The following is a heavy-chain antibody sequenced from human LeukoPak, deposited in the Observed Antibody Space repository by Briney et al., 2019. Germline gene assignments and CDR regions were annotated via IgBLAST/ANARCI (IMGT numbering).Heavy chain of an antibody. CDR2: IYYGGST. V-gene: IGHV4-39*01. J-gene: IGHJ4*02. CDR1: GGSISSSSYY. D-gene: IGHD6-13*01. Sequence: SETLSLTCTVSGGSISSSSYYWGWIRQPPGKGLEWIGSIYYGGSTYYNPSLKSRVTISVDTSKNQFSLKLSSVTAADTAVYYCAGSSSSWYQVYWGQGTLVTVSS. CDR3: AGSSSSWYQVY.